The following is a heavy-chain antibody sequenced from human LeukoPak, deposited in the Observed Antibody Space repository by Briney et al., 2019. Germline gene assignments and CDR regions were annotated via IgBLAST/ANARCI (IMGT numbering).Heavy chain of an antibody. V-gene: IGHV3-23*01. Sequence: TGGSLRLSCAASGFNVGTYAMSWVRQAPGRGLEWVSCINTGETTFYADSVKGRFTISGDNSNLYLHMTSLRDEDTALYYCAKGSFDVWGQGTVVIVSS. J-gene: IGHJ3*01. CDR2: INTGETT. CDR1: GFNVGTYA. CDR3: AKGSFDV.